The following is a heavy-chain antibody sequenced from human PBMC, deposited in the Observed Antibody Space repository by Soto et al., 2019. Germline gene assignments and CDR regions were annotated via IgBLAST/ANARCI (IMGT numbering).Heavy chain of an antibody. J-gene: IGHJ4*02. D-gene: IGHD3-10*01. CDR3: ASLKDYYDSGSHIYFDY. V-gene: IGHV4-39*01. CDR1: GGSISSSSYY. CDR2: IYYSGST. Sequence: PSDTLSLTCTVSGGSISSSSYYWAWIRQPPGKGLEWIGSIYYSGSTYYNPSLKSRVTISVDTSKNQFSLKLSSVTAADTAVYYCASLKDYYDSGSHIYFDYWGQGTLVTVSS.